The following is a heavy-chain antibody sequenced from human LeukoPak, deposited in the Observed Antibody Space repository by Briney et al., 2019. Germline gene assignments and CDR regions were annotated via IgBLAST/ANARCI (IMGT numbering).Heavy chain of an antibody. V-gene: IGHV5-51*01. Sequence: GESLKISCQGSTCRFTSYWIGWVRQMPGKGLEWMGIIYPGDSDTRYSPSFQGQVTISADKSISTAYLQWSSLKASDTVTYYCVRGSTRWQQVALDYWGQGTLVTVSS. J-gene: IGHJ4*02. CDR1: TCRFTSYW. D-gene: IGHD6-13*01. CDR2: IYPGDSDT. CDR3: VRGSTRWQQVALDY.